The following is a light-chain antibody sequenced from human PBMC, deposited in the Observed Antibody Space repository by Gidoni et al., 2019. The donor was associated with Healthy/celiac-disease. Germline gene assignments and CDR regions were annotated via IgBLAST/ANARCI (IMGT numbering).Light chain of an antibody. CDR2: YDI. Sequence: SYVLTQPPSVSVAPGKTARITCGGNNIGSKSVHWYQKKPGQAPVLVIYYDIDRPSGIPERFSGSNSGNTATLTISRVEAGDEADYYCQVWDSSSDRVFGGGTKLTVL. CDR1: NIGSKS. V-gene: IGLV3-21*04. J-gene: IGLJ2*01. CDR3: QVWDSSSDRV.